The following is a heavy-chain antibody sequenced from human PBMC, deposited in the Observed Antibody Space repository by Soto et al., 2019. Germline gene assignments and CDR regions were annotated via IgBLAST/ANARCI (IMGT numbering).Heavy chain of an antibody. CDR3: AKDPRRLVVAATEVDY. Sequence: PGGSLRLSCAASGFTFSSYGMHWVRQAPGKGLEWVAVISYDGSNKYYADSVKGRFTISRDNSKNTLYLQMNSLRAEDTAVYYCAKDPRRLVVAATEVDYWGQGTLVTVSS. CDR1: GFTFSSYG. V-gene: IGHV3-30*18. D-gene: IGHD2-15*01. J-gene: IGHJ4*02. CDR2: ISYDGSNK.